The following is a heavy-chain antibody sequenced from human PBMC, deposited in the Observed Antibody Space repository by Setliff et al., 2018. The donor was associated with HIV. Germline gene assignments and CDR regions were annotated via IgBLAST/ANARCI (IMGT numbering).Heavy chain of an antibody. J-gene: IGHJ4*02. CDR3: ARDGVVVVAASNYYFDY. CDR1: GYTFTSYY. Sequence: GASVKVSCKASGYTFTSYYMHWVRQAPGQGLEWMGWINPNSGGTNYAQKFQGRVTMTRDTSASTVYMELSSLRSEDTAVYYCARDGVVVVAASNYYFDYWGQGTLVTVSS. D-gene: IGHD2-15*01. CDR2: INPNSGGT. V-gene: IGHV1-2*02.